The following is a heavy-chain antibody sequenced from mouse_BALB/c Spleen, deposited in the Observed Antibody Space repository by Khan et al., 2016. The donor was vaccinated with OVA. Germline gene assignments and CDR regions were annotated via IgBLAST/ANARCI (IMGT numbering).Heavy chain of an antibody. J-gene: IGHJ4*01. CDR2: IWSDGST. CDR1: GFSLTNYG. V-gene: IGHV2-6-1*01. D-gene: IGHD2-10*01. Sequence: QVQLKQSGPGLVAPSQSLSITCTISGFSLTNYGIHWVRQPPGKGLEWLAMIWSDGSTTYNSALKSRLSISKDNSKSQVFLKMNSLQTDDTAMYYCARQPYYHYNIMDYWGQGTSVTVSS. CDR3: ARQPYYHYNIMDY.